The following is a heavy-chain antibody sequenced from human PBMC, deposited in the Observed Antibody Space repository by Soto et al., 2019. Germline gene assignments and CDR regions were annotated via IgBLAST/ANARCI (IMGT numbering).Heavy chain of an antibody. CDR3: AMPVPTLSSWFDP. V-gene: IGHV4-59*08. D-gene: IGHD4-4*01. Sequence: QVQLQESGPGLVKPSETLSLTCTVSGGSISGYYWSWIRQSPEKGLEWIGHVYYSGSTKYNPSLKRRVAISVDTSKNQFSLNLRSVTAADTAVYYCAMPVPTLSSWFDPWGQGILVTVSS. CDR2: VYYSGST. CDR1: GGSISGYY. J-gene: IGHJ5*02.